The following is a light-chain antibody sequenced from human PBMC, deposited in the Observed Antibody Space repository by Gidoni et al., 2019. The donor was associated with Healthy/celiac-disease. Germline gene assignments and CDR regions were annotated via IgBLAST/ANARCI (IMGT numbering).Light chain of an antibody. V-gene: IGKV1-8*01. CDR3: PQYYSYPPG. CDR2: AAS. Sequence: AIRMTQSPSSFSASTGDRVTITCRASQGISSYLAWYQKKPGKAPKLLIYAASTLQSGVPSRFSGSGSGTDFTLTISCLQSEDFATYYCPQYYSYPPGFGQGTKVEIK. J-gene: IGKJ1*01. CDR1: QGISSY.